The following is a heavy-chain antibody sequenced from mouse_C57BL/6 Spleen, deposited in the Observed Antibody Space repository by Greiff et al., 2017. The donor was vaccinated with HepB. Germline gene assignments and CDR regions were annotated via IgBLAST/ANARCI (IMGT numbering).Heavy chain of an antibody. J-gene: IGHJ2*01. V-gene: IGHV1-64*01. D-gene: IGHD4-1*01. Sequence: QVQLQQPGAELVKPGASVKLSCKASGYTFTSYWMHWVKQRPGQGLEWIGMIHPNSGSTNYNEKFKSKATLTVDKSSSTAYMQLSSLTSEDSAVYYCAKRANWGHYFDYWGQGTTLTVSS. CDR2: IHPNSGST. CDR1: GYTFTSYW. CDR3: AKRANWGHYFDY.